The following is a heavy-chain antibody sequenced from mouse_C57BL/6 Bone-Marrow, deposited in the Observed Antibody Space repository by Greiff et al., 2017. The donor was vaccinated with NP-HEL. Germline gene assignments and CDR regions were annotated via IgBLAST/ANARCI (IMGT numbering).Heavy chain of an antibody. J-gene: IGHJ1*03. Sequence: EVQLQQSGPELVKPGASVKIPCKASGYTFTDYNMDWVTQSPGKSLEWLGDINPNNGGTIYNQKFKGKATLTVDKSSSTAYMELRSLTSEDTAVYYCARLGSSYWYFDVWGTGTTVTVSS. D-gene: IGHD1-1*01. CDR1: GYTFTDYN. CDR2: INPNNGGT. CDR3: ARLGSSYWYFDV. V-gene: IGHV1-18*01.